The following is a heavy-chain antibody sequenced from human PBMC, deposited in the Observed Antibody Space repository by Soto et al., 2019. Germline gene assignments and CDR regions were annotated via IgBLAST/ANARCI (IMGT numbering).Heavy chain of an antibody. CDR1: GGSISSGGYS. CDR3: ARGNERGAFDY. Sequence: PSETLSLTCAVSGGSISSGGYSWGWIRQPPGKGLEWIGYIYHSGSTYYNPSLKSRVTISVDRSKNQFSLELSRLRSEDTAVYYCARGNERGAFDYWGQGTLVTVSS. J-gene: IGHJ4*02. V-gene: IGHV4-30-2*01. CDR2: IYHSGST. D-gene: IGHD1-1*01.